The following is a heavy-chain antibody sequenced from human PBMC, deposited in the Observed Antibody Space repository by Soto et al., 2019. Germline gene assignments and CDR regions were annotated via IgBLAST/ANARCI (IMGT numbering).Heavy chain of an antibody. D-gene: IGHD3-3*02. V-gene: IGHV3-23*01. J-gene: IGHJ4*02. CDR2: ISGSGGST. CDR3: AKDGGHFWSGNMNFDY. Sequence: EVQLLESGGGLVQPGGSLRLSCAASGFTFSSYAMSWVRQAPGKGLEWVSAISGSGGSTYYADSVKGRFTISRDNSKNTLYLQMNSLRAEDTAVYYCAKDGGHFWSGNMNFDYWGQGTLVTVSS. CDR1: GFTFSSYA.